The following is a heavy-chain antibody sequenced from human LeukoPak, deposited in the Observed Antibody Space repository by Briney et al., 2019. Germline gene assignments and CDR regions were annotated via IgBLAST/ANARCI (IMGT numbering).Heavy chain of an antibody. CDR2: IYHSGST. CDR3: ARSNGSPGY. D-gene: IGHD1-26*01. CDR1: GGSISSGGYY. V-gene: IGHV4-30-2*01. J-gene: IGHJ4*02. Sequence: SQTLSLTCTVSGGSISSGGYYWSWLRQPPGKGLEWIGYIYHSGSTYYNPSLKSRVTISVDRSKNQFSLKLSSVTAADTAVYYCARSNGSPGYWGQGTLVTVSS.